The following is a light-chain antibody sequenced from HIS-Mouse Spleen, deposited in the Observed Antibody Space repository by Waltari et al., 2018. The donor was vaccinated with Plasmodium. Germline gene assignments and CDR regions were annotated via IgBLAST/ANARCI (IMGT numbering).Light chain of an antibody. CDR2: GAS. CDR1: QSVSSSY. Sequence: EIVLTQSPGTLSLSPGERATLSCRASQSVSSSYLAWYQQKPVQAPRLLIDGASRRATGIPDRFSGSGSGTDFTLTISRLEPEDFAVYYCQQYGSSYTFGQGTKLEIK. V-gene: IGKV3-20*01. CDR3: QQYGSSYT. J-gene: IGKJ2*01.